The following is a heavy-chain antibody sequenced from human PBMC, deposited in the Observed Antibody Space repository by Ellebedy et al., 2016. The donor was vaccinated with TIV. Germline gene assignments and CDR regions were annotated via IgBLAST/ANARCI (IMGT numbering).Heavy chain of an antibody. V-gene: IGHV3-23*01. CDR2: ISTTYGT. D-gene: IGHD2-21*01. CDR3: ATQLWNSEF. J-gene: IGHJ4*02. Sequence: PGGSLRLSCEASGSTFRSYGRSWVRQAPGKGLEWVSSISTTYGTHYEDSVKGRFTISRDNPKNTLYLQMNRLRVEETSVYYCATQLWNSEFWGQGTLVIVSS. CDR1: GSTFRSYG.